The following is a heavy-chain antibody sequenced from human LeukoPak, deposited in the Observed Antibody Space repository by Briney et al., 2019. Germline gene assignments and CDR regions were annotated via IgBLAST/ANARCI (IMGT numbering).Heavy chain of an antibody. Sequence: SETLSLTCIVSGGPISSYYWSWIRQPPGKGLEWIGYMSKRGSTNYNPPLQSRVTILVDTSKTQFSLKLRSAPAADTAVYYCARHKGSSTWYPFDYWGQGTLVTVSS. CDR1: GGPISSYY. J-gene: IGHJ4*02. D-gene: IGHD6-13*01. CDR3: ARHKGSSTWYPFDY. V-gene: IGHV4-59*08. CDR2: MSKRGST.